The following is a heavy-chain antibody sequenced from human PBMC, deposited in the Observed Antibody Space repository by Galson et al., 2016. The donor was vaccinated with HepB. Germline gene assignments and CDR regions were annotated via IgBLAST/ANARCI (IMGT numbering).Heavy chain of an antibody. CDR1: GVSISSGNYY. V-gene: IGHV4-31*03. D-gene: IGHD4-23*01. CDR3: ARVRLRYGGNSGGQSFDY. Sequence: TLSLTCTVSGVSISSGNYYWSWIRQHAGKGLEWIGNIDYSGSTYYNPSLKSRFGMSVDTSRNQFSLKLISVTAADTAVYYCARVRLRYGGNSGGQSFDYWGQGTLVTVSS. J-gene: IGHJ4*02. CDR2: IDYSGST.